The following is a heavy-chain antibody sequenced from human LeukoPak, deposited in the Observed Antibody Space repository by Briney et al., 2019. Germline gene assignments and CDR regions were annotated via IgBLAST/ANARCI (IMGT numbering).Heavy chain of an antibody. CDR1: GGTFSSYA. D-gene: IGHD3-9*01. V-gene: IGHV1-69*13. CDR3: ARDGNSAATIFHWFDP. CDR2: IIPIFGTA. Sequence: SVKVSCKASGGTFSSYAISWVRQAPGQGLEWMGGIIPIFGTANYAQKFQGRVTITADESTSTAYMELSSLRSEDTAVYYCARDGNSAATIFHWFDPWGQGTLVTVSS. J-gene: IGHJ5*02.